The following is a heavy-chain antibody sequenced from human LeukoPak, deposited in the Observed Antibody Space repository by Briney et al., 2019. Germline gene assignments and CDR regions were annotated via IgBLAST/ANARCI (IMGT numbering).Heavy chain of an antibody. J-gene: IGHJ6*03. Sequence: ETGGSLRLSCAASGFTFSSYAMSWVRQAPGKGLEWVSAISGSGGSTYYADSVKGRFTISRDNSKNTLYLQMNSLRAEDTAVYYCVKDRVAHLPVSYYMDVWGKGTTVTVSS. CDR3: VKDRVAHLPVSYYMDV. CDR1: GFTFSSYA. D-gene: IGHD2-15*01. CDR2: ISGSGGST. V-gene: IGHV3-23*01.